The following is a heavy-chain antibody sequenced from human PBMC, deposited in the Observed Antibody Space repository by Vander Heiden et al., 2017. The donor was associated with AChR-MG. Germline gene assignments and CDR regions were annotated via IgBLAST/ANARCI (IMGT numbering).Heavy chain of an antibody. CDR1: GFTFSSYS. CDR3: ARESGHSGSH. V-gene: IGHV3-21*01. CDR2: ISSSSSYI. Sequence: EVQLVASGGGLAKPGGSLRLSCAASGFTFSSYSMNWVRQAPGKGLEWVSSISSSSSYIYYADSVKGRFTISRDNAKNSLYLKMNSLRAEDTAVYDCARESGHSGSHWGQGTLVTVSS. J-gene: IGHJ4*02. D-gene: IGHD1-26*01.